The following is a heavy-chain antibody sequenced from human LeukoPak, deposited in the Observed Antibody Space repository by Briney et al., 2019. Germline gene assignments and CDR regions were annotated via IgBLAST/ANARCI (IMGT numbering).Heavy chain of an antibody. V-gene: IGHV3-30-3*01. CDR3: AIIGTHYYDSSGYDWFDP. CDR1: GFTFSSYA. J-gene: IGHJ5*02. CDR2: ISYDGSNK. Sequence: GGSLRLSCAASGFTFSSYAMHWVRQAPGKGLEWVAVISYDGSNKYYADSVKGRFTISRDNSKNTLYLQMNSLRAEDTAVYYCAIIGTHYYDSSGYDWFDPWGQGTLVTVSS. D-gene: IGHD3-22*01.